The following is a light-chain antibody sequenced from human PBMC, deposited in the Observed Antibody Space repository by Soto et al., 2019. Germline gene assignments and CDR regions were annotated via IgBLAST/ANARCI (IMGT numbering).Light chain of an antibody. V-gene: IGLV1-40*01. CDR1: SSNIGAGSD. Sequence: QSVLTQPPSVSGAPGQRVTISCTGSSSNIGAGSDVHWYQQLPGTAPKLLIYGNTNRPSWVPDRFSGSKSGTSASLAITGLQAEDEADYYCQSNDSGLSAYNYVFGTGTKVTVL. J-gene: IGLJ1*01. CDR3: QSNDSGLSAYNYV. CDR2: GNT.